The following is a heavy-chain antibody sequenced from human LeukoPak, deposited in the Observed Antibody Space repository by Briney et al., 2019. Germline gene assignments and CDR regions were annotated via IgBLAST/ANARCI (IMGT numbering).Heavy chain of an antibody. V-gene: IGHV1-2*02. CDR1: GYTFTGYY. J-gene: IGHJ4*02. CDR2: INVNSGGT. D-gene: IGHD1-26*01. CDR3: ARDPEQIVGATNDY. Sequence: ASVKVSCKASGYTFTGYYIHWVRQAPGQGLEWMGWINVNSGGTNYAQKFYARVTMTRDTSISTAYMELSRLRSDDTAVYYCARDPEQIVGATNDYWGQGTLVTVSS.